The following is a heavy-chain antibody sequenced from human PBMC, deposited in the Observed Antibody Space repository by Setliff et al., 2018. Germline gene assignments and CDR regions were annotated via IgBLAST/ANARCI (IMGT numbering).Heavy chain of an antibody. CDR2: IWADEVNI. V-gene: IGHV3-33*06. J-gene: IGHJ4*02. CDR3: AKDSGWFLPFDS. CDR1: GFTFSRYW. D-gene: IGHD6-19*01. Sequence: TGGSLRLSCAASGFTFSRYWMSWVRQAPGKGLEWVATIWADEVNIYYADSVNGRFTISRDNSKNTLYLQMNSLRAEDTAVYYCAKDSGWFLPFDSWGQGTLVTVSS.